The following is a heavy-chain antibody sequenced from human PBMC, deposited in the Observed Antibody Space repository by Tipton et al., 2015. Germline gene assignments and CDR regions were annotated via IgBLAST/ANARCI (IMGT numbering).Heavy chain of an antibody. CDR2: IFYTGTT. CDR1: SDSISKYY. J-gene: IGHJ6*02. Sequence: LRLSCSVSSDSISKYYWSWIRHSPGKGLEWIGYIFYTGTTNYNPSLRSRVSILVDTSKKQFSLKLSSVTAADTAVYYCARDLEHGMDVWGQGTTVTVSS. V-gene: IGHV4-59*01. D-gene: IGHD5-24*01. CDR3: ARDLEHGMDV.